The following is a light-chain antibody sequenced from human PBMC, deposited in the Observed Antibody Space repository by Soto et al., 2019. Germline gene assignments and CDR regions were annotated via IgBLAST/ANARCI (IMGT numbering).Light chain of an antibody. Sequence: DIQMTQSPSSLSASVGDRVTITCRASQSVSSYLNWYQQKPGKAPNLLIYAASSLQSGVPSRFSASGSGTDFTLTISSLQPEDFATYLCQQSYSIPQTFGKGTKLEIK. CDR3: QQSYSIPQT. CDR1: QSVSSY. J-gene: IGKJ2*01. CDR2: AAS. V-gene: IGKV1-39*01.